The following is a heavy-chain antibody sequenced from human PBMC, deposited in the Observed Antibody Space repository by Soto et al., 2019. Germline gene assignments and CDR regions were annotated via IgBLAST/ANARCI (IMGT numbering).Heavy chain of an antibody. CDR2: VIGSGVHT. V-gene: IGHV3-23*01. Sequence: EVHLLEAGGGLVQPGGSLRLSCAASGFTFNNYAMSWVRQAPGKGLEWVSAVIGSGVHTYYADSVKGRFTISRDNSKNTLYLQMNSLTAGDTAVYYCAKRKTGLLRFGASGGLDVWGQGTTVTVSS. CDR3: AKRKTGLLRFGASGGLDV. J-gene: IGHJ6*02. CDR1: GFTFNNYA. D-gene: IGHD3-10*01.